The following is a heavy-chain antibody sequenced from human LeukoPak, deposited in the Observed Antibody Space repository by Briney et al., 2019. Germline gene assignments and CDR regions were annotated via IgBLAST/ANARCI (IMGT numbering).Heavy chain of an antibody. CDR3: ARNSWVNMTPFDY. CDR1: GGSISSGGYY. Sequence: SETLSLTCTVSGGSISSGGYYWSWIRRHPGKGLEWIGYIYYSGSTYYNPSLKSRVTISVDTSKNQFSLKLSSVTAADTAVYYCARNSWVNMTPFDYWGQGTLVTVSS. D-gene: IGHD2/OR15-2a*01. V-gene: IGHV4-31*03. J-gene: IGHJ4*02. CDR2: IYYSGST.